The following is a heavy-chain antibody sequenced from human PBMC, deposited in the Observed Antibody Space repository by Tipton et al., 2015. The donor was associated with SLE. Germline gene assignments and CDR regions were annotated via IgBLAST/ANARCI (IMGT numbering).Heavy chain of an antibody. CDR3: AREGVGATLAFNYYMDV. V-gene: IGHV3-30-3*01. Sequence: SLRLSCAVSGFTFGNSSMHWVRQAPGKVLDWVAFISYDGSYRDYADSVRGRFTISRDNSKNTLYLQMNSLRGEDTAVYYCAREGVGATLAFNYYMDVWGKGTTVAVSS. J-gene: IGHJ6*03. CDR2: ISYDGSYR. D-gene: IGHD1-26*01. CDR1: GFTFGNSS.